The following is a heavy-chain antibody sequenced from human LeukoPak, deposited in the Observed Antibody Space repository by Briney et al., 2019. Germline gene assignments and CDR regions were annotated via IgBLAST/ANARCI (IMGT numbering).Heavy chain of an antibody. CDR2: ISPNSGGT. D-gene: IGHD6-13*01. J-gene: IGHJ4*02. V-gene: IGHV1-2*02. Sequence: EASVKVSCKASGYTFTGYYMHWVRQAPGQGLEWMGWISPNSGGTNYAQKFQGRVTMTRDTSISTAYMELSRLRSDDTAVYYCALGYSSSWLFDYWGQGTLVTVSS. CDR3: ALGYSSSWLFDY. CDR1: GYTFTGYY.